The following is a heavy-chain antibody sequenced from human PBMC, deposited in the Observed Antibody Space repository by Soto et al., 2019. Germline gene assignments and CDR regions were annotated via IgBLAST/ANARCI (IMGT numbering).Heavy chain of an antibody. CDR1: GFSLTTSGVG. V-gene: IGHV2-5*02. CDR2: IYWDDDK. CDR3: AHRVLRTVFGLVTTTAIYFDF. D-gene: IGHD3-3*01. J-gene: IGHJ4*02. Sequence: QITLNESGPTVVRPTETLTLTCRFSGFSLTTSGVGVGWIRQSPGKSPEWLALIYWDDDKRYSASLKSRLTITKDTSKNHEVLTVSDLDPTDTATYYCAHRVLRTVFGLVTTTAIYFDFWGQGTPVAVSS.